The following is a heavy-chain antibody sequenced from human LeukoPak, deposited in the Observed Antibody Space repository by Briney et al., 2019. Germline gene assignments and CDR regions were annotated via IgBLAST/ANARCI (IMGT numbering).Heavy chain of an antibody. CDR2: ISRSGDST. V-gene: IGHV3-23*01. J-gene: IGHJ4*02. CDR1: GFTFSSYA. CDR3: ARGGTFGVDISDY. D-gene: IGHD3-3*01. Sequence: GGSLRLSCAASGFTFSSYAMRWVRQAPGKGLEWVSSISRSGDSTYYADSVKGRFTISRDNSKNTLYLQMNSLRAEDTAVYYCARGGTFGVDISDYWGQGTLVTVSS.